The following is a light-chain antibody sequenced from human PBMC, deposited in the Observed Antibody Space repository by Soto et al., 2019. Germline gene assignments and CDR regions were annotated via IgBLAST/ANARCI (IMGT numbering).Light chain of an antibody. CDR2: GAS. CDR3: QQYNKWLPLT. J-gene: IGKJ4*01. V-gene: IGKV3-15*01. CDR1: QSVSSN. Sequence: EIVMTQSPATLSVSPGETATLSCRASQSVSSNLAWYQQKPGQAPRILIYGASTRATGIPARFSGSGSGTEFTLTISSLQSEDFAVYYCQQYNKWLPLTFGGGTKVEIK.